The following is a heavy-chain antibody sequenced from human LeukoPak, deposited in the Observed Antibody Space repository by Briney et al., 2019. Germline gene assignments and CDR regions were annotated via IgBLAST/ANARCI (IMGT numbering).Heavy chain of an antibody. CDR1: GGSISSYY. D-gene: IGHD3-9*01. CDR2: IYYSGST. J-gene: IGHJ6*03. CDR3: ARAIRYFGYYYYYMDV. Sequence: PSETLSLTCTVSGGSISSYYWGWIRQPPGKGLEWIGSIYYSGSTYYNPSLKSRVTISVDTSKNQFSLKLSSVTAADTAVYYCARAIRYFGYYYYYMDVWGKGTTVTISS. V-gene: IGHV4-39*07.